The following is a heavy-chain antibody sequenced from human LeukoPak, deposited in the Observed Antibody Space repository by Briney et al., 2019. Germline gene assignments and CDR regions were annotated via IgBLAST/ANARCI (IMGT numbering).Heavy chain of an antibody. CDR2: ISSSSSYI. V-gene: IGHV3-21*01. J-gene: IGHJ4*02. CDR1: GFTFSSYS. D-gene: IGHD3-10*01. CDR3: ARDGITMVRGVVDY. Sequence: GGSLRLSCAASGFTFSSYSMNWVRQAPGKGLEWVSSISSSSSYIYYADSVKGRFTISRDNAKNSLYLQMNSLRAEDTAVYYCARDGITMVRGVVDYWGQGTLVTVSS.